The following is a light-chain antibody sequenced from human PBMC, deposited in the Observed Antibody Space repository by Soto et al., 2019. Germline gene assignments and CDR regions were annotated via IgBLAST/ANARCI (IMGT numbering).Light chain of an antibody. Sequence: QPVLTQPRSVSGSPGQSVAISCTGTSSDVGGYNSVSWYQQYPGKAPKLMIYDVSKRPSGVPDRFSGSKSGNTASLTISGLQAEDEADYYCCSYAGTYSYVFGTGTKLTVL. CDR1: SSDVGGYNS. J-gene: IGLJ1*01. CDR2: DVS. V-gene: IGLV2-11*01. CDR3: CSYAGTYSYV.